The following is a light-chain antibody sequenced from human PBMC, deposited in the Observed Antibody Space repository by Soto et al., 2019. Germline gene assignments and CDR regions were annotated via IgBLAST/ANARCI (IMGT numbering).Light chain of an antibody. CDR3: RPYYSYWR. CDR2: KAS. J-gene: IGKJ1*01. CDR1: QSINKW. Sequence: NMSVYHYALYASVGHSFTITCRASQSINKWMAWYQLKPGKAPEILIYKASSLQSGVPSRLSGRGSGTEFTLTICSLQPDDFATYYCRPYYSYWRFAEGTKVDIK. V-gene: IGKV1-5*03.